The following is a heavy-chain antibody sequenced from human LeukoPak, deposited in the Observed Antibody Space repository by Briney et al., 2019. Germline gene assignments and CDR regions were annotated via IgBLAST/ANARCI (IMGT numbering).Heavy chain of an antibody. V-gene: IGHV4-34*01. J-gene: IGHJ5*02. D-gene: IGHD5-18*01. Sequence: SETLSLTCAVYGGSFSGYYWSWIRQPPGKGLEWIGEINHSGSTNYNPSLKSRVTISVDTSKNQFSLKLSSVTAADTAVYYCARRLVDTAMVTNWFDPWGQGTLVTVSS. CDR1: GGSFSGYY. CDR2: INHSGST. CDR3: ARRLVDTAMVTNWFDP.